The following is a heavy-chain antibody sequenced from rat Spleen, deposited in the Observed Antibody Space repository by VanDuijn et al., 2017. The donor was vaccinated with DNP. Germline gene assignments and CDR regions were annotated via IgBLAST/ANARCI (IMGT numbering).Heavy chain of an antibody. CDR1: GFTFSSYW. Sequence: EVQLVESGGGLVQPGRSLKLSCAASGFTFSSYWMYWIRQAPGKGLEWVASLNTDGGSTYYLDSVKGRFTISRDNAENTLYLQMNSLRSEDTATYYCARGSSYGDYWGQGVMVTVSS. J-gene: IGHJ2*01. CDR2: LNTDGGST. V-gene: IGHV5-58*01. CDR3: ARGSSYGDY. D-gene: IGHD1-12*01.